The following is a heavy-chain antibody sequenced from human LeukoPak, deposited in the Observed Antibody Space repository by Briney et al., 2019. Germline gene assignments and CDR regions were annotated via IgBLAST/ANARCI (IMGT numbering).Heavy chain of an antibody. CDR2: ISWNSNSI. CDR3: AKGRSGYYSNGDY. D-gene: IGHD3-22*01. CDR1: GGSISSYY. V-gene: IGHV3-9*01. J-gene: IGHJ4*02. Sequence: LSLTCTVSGGSISSYYWSWIRQPPGKGLEWVSGISWNSNSIGYADSVKGRFTISRDNAKNSLYLQMNILRAEDTALYYCAKGRSGYYSNGDYWGQGTLVTVSS.